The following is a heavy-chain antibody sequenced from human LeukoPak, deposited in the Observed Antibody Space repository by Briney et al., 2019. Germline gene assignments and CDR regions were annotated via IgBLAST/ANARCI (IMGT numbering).Heavy chain of an antibody. Sequence: GRSLRLSCAASGFTFDDYAMHWVRQAPGKGLEWVSGISWNSGSIGYADSVKGRFTISRDNAKNSLYLQMNSLRAEDTAVYYCARDHPKYYFDYWGQGTLVTVSS. CDR1: GFTFDDYA. CDR3: ARDHPKYYFDY. CDR2: ISWNSGSI. V-gene: IGHV3-9*01. J-gene: IGHJ4*02.